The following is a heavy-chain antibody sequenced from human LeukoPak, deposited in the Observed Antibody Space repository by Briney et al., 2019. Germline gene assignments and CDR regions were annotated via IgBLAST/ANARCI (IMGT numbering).Heavy chain of an antibody. CDR3: ARSPCTRYSGYDLDFLYDYYYMDV. CDR2: IKEDGSKQ. J-gene: IGHJ6*03. V-gene: IGHV3-7*01. CDR1: GFTFNTDW. Sequence: GGSLRLSCAASGFTFNTDWMSWVRQAPGKGLEWVANIKEDGSKQHYVDSVKGRFTISRDNAKNSLYLQMNSLRAEDTAVYYCARSPCTRYSGYDLDFLYDYYYMDVWGKGTTVTVSS. D-gene: IGHD5-12*01.